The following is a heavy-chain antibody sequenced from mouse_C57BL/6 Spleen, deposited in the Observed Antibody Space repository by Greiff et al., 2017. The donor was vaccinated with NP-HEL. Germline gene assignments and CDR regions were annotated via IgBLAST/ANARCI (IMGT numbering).Heavy chain of an antibody. Sequence: QVQLQQSGPELVKPGASVKISCKASGYAFSSSWMNWVKQRPGKGLEWIGRIYPGDGDTNYNGKFKGKATLTADKASSTAYMQLSSLTSEDSAVYFCARLDDYHWYFDVWGTGTTVTVSS. V-gene: IGHV1-82*01. CDR3: ARLDDYHWYFDV. CDR2: IYPGDGDT. J-gene: IGHJ1*03. CDR1: GYAFSSSW. D-gene: IGHD2-4*01.